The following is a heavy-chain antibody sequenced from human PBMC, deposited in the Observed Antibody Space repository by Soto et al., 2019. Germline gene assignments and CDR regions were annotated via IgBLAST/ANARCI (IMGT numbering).Heavy chain of an antibody. Sequence: QVQLAQSGAEVKKPGASVKVSCQASGYTFTKHYMHWVRQAPGQGLEWMGVINPGNASPRYAQKFQGRVTVTSDTSTSTVCMELTSLTSDDTAVYYCARGSSSGSGGTGVLNVWGQATMVTVSS. CDR2: INPGNASP. J-gene: IGHJ3*01. V-gene: IGHV1-46*01. D-gene: IGHD3-10*01. CDR1: GYTFTKHY. CDR3: ARGSSSGSGGTGVLNV.